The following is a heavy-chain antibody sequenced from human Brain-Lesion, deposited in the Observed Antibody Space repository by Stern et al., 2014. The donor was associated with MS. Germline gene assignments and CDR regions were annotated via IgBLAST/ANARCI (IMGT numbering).Heavy chain of an antibody. CDR3: ARGERWFDS. J-gene: IGHJ5*01. D-gene: IGHD3-10*01. Sequence: EVQLVESGGGLVQPGGSLRLSCGASGFTFSNYWMPWVRQAPGKGLVWVSRVNNDGRRTSYADSVKGRFTMSRDNAKNTLYLQMNSLRVEDTAIYYCARGERWFDSWGQGTLVTVSS. CDR2: VNNDGRRT. CDR1: GFTFSNYW. V-gene: IGHV3-74*02.